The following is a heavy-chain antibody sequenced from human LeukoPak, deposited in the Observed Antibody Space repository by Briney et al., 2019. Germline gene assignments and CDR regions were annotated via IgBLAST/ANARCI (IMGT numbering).Heavy chain of an antibody. V-gene: IGHV3-23*01. CDR3: ANVLDIVVVPAAINY. J-gene: IGHJ4*02. CDR2: ISGSGGST. D-gene: IGHD2-2*02. CDR1: GFTFSSYA. Sequence: GGSLRLSCAASGFTFSSYAMSWVRQAPGKGLEWVSAISGSGGSTYYADSVKGRFTISRDNSKNTLYLQMNSLRAEDTAVYYCANVLDIVVVPAAINYWGQGTLVTVSS.